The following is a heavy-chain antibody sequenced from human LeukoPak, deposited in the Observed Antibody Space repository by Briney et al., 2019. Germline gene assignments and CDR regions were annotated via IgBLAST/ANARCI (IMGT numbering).Heavy chain of an antibody. D-gene: IGHD3-22*01. CDR3: ARHTAPWNYYDGSGYYLGSDY. CDR2: IYPGDSDT. Sequence: GESLKISCKASGYSFTGYWIGWVRQMPGKGLECVGTIYPGDSDTRYSPSFQGQVTISADKSISTAYLQWSSLKASDTAMYYCARHTAPWNYYDGSGYYLGSDYWGQGTLVTVSS. CDR1: GYSFTGYW. J-gene: IGHJ4*02. V-gene: IGHV5-51*01.